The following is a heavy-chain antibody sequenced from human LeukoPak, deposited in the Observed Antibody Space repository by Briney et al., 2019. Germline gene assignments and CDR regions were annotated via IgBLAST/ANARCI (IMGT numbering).Heavy chain of an antibody. CDR1: GYTFTSYD. J-gene: IGHJ6*02. CDR3: ARVGATREIYYGMDV. V-gene: IGHV1-8*01. CDR2: MNPNSGNT. Sequence: ASVKVSCKASGYTFTSYDINWVRQATGQGLGWMGWMNPNSGNTGYAQKFQGRVTMTRNTSISTAYMELSSLRSEDTAVYYCARVGATREIYYGMDVWGQGTTVTVSS. D-gene: IGHD1-26*01.